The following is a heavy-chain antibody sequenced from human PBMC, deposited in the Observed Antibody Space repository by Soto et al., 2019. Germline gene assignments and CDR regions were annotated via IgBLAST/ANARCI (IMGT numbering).Heavy chain of an antibody. CDR3: ARSPSYGDYPDKPEIWFDP. CDR2: IYHSGST. CDR1: GYSISSGYD. Sequence: XAILSLTCAVSGYSISSGYDWCWIRQPPGKGLEWIGSIYHSGSTYYNPSLKSRVTISVDTSKNQFSLKLSSVTAADTAVYYCARSPSYGDYPDKPEIWFDPWGQGTLVTVSS. V-gene: IGHV4-38-2*01. J-gene: IGHJ5*02. D-gene: IGHD4-17*01.